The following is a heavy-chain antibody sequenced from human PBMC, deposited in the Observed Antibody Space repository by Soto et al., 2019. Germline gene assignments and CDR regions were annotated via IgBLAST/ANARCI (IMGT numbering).Heavy chain of an antibody. CDR1: GYTFTSYG. D-gene: IGHD1-1*01. CDR2: ISAHNDNT. CDR3: ARGRYGDY. V-gene: IGHV1-18*01. Sequence: QVHLVQSGAEVRKPGASVKVSCKGSGYTFTSYGIAWVRQAPGQGLEWMGWISAHNDNTNYAQKVQGRVTVTRDTSTSTAYMELRILRSDETAVYYCARGRYGDYWGQGALVTVSS. J-gene: IGHJ4*02.